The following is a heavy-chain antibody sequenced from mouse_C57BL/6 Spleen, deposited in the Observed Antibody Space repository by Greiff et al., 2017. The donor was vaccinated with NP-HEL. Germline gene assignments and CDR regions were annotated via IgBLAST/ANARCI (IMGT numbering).Heavy chain of an antibody. CDR2: ISNLAYSI. Sequence: EVKLMESGGGLVQPGGSLKLSCAASGFTFSDYGMAWVRQAPRKGPEWVAFISNLAYSIYYADTVTGRFTITRENAKNTLYLEMSRLRSDDTAMYYCARHGATVVRDHIYAMDYWGQGTSVTVSS. D-gene: IGHD1-1*01. J-gene: IGHJ4*01. CDR1: GFTFSDYG. V-gene: IGHV5-15*01. CDR3: ARHGATVVRDHIYAMDY.